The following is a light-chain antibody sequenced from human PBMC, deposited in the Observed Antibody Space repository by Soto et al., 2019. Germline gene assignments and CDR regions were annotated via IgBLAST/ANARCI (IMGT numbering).Light chain of an antibody. CDR1: QSVSRN. CDR3: QHRSNWSSFS. Sequence: DIGMTQAPATLSVSPGVRATLACRASQSVSRNLAWYQPKPGQAPRLLIYDASTRATGTPARFSGSGSGTKFTLSISSRQSDAFAGSFCQHRSNWSSFSFGTGTRL. V-gene: IGKV3D-15*01. J-gene: IGKJ5*01. CDR2: DAS.